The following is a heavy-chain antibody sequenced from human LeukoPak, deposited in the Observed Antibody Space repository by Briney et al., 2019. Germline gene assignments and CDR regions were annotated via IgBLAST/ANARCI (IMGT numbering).Heavy chain of an antibody. CDR1: GFTFSSYE. CDR3: ARGDTVTPAFDY. V-gene: IGHV3-48*03. J-gene: IGHJ4*02. CDR2: ISSSGSTI. Sequence: GGSLRLSCAASGFTFSSYEMNWVRQAPGKGLEWVSYISSSGSTIYYADSVKGRFTISRDNARNSLYLQMNSLRAEDTAVYYCARGDTVTPAFDYWGQQGTLVTIAS. D-gene: IGHD4-17*01.